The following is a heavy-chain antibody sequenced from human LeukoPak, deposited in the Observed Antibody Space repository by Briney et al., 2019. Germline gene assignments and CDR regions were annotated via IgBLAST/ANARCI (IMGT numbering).Heavy chain of an antibody. Sequence: GSPRLSCAASGFTFSSYSMNWVRQPPGKGLEWIGEINHSGSTNYNPSLKSRVTISVDTSKNQFSLKLSSVTAADTAVYYCARGRATRYSSSWHLFDYWGQGTLVTVSS. V-gene: IGHV4-34*01. CDR3: ARGRATRYSSSWHLFDY. J-gene: IGHJ4*02. CDR1: GFTFSSYS. D-gene: IGHD6-13*01. CDR2: INHSGST.